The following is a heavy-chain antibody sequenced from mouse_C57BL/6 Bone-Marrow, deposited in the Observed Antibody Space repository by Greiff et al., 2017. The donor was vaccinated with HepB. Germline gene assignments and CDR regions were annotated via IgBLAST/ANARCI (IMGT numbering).Heavy chain of an antibody. Sequence: QVQLKQSGAELARPGASVKLSCKASGYTFTSYGISWVKQSTGQGLEWIGEIYPRSGNTYYNEKFKGKATLTADKSSSTAYMELRSLTSEDSAVYFCARKWITTVEAKGFAYWGQGTLVTVSA. V-gene: IGHV1-81*01. CDR2: IYPRSGNT. J-gene: IGHJ3*01. CDR1: GYTFTSYG. CDR3: ARKWITTVEAKGFAY. D-gene: IGHD1-1*01.